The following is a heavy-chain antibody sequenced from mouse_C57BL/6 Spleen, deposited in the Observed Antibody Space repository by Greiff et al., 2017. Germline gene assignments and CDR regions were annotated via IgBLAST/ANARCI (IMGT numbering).Heavy chain of an antibody. V-gene: IGHV1-72*01. J-gene: IGHJ2*01. CDR3: AREGGSSYFDY. D-gene: IGHD6-1*01. Sequence: VQLQQSGAELVKPGASVKLSCKASGYTFTSYWMHWVKQRPGRGLEWIGRIDPISGGTKYNEKFKSKATLTVDKPSSTAYMQLSSLTSEDSAVYYCAREGGSSYFDYWGQGTTLTVSS. CDR2: IDPISGGT. CDR1: GYTFTSYW.